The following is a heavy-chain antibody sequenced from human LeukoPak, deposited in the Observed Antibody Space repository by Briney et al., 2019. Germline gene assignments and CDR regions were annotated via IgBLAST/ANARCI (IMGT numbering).Heavy chain of an antibody. D-gene: IGHD2-2*01. Sequence: SVKVSCKASGGTFSSYAISWVRQAPGQGLEWMGGIIPIFGTANYAQKFQGRVTITADESTSTAYMELSSLRSEDTAVYYCASTQLLGDHYYYYGMDVWGQGTTVTVSS. J-gene: IGHJ6*02. CDR1: GGTFSSYA. V-gene: IGHV1-69*13. CDR2: IIPIFGTA. CDR3: ASTQLLGDHYYYYGMDV.